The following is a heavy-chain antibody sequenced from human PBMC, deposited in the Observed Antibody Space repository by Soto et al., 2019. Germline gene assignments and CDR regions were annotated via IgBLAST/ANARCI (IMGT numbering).Heavy chain of an antibody. J-gene: IGHJ4*02. CDR2: IYSSGST. V-gene: IGHV4-61*01. D-gene: IGHD3-9*01. CDR3: ARGSEAAGYHY. Sequence: QVQLQESGPGLVKPSETLSLTCSVSSGSVSSGTYYWSWIRQPPGRGLEWIGHIYSSGSTNYNPSLNRRVTLSVDTSNNRGSSSLSSVTAADTAMYYCARGSEAAGYHYWGQGTLVTLSS. CDR1: SGSVSSGTYY.